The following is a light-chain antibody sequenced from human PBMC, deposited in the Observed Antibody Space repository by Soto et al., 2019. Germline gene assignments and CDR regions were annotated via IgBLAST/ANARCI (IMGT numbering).Light chain of an antibody. Sequence: QAVVTQSSSASASLGSSVKLTCTLSSGHSSYIIAWHHQQPGKAPRYLMKLEGSGSYNKGSGVPDRFSGSSSGADRYLTISNLQFEDEANYYCETWDSNTRVLGGGTKVTVL. CDR1: SGHSSYI. CDR3: ETWDSNTRV. CDR2: LEGSGSY. V-gene: IGLV4-60*02. J-gene: IGLJ2*01.